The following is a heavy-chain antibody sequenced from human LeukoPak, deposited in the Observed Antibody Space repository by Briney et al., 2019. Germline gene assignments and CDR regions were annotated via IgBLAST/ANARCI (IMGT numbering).Heavy chain of an antibody. CDR1: GYTFTSYY. CDR3: ARVGREIRFLEWGAYFDY. CDR2: IIPILPTA. J-gene: IGHJ4*02. Sequence: SVKVSCKASGYTFTSYYMHWVRQAPGQGLEWMGGIIPILPTANYTQKFQGRVTITTDESASTAYMELSSLRSEDTAVYYCARVGREIRFLEWGAYFDYWGQGTLVTVSS. V-gene: IGHV1-69*05. D-gene: IGHD3-3*01.